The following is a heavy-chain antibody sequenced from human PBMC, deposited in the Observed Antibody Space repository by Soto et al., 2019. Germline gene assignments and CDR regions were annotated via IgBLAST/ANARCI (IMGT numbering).Heavy chain of an antibody. CDR3: ARGNSANWFDP. D-gene: IGHD4-4*01. Sequence: LSAXQTLSGKGSGYVFTSYWIVWVLQMPGKGLEWMGISYPGDSNTKYSTSFQGEVTISVDKSISTTYLQWSSLKASDTAIYYCARGNSANWFDPWGQGTTVTVSS. J-gene: IGHJ5*02. CDR2: SYPGDSNT. V-gene: IGHV5-51*01. CDR1: GYVFTSYW.